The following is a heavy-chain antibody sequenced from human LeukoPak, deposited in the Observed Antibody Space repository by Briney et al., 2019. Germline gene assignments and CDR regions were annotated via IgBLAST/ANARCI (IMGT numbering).Heavy chain of an antibody. CDR2: ISAYNGNT. V-gene: IGHV1-18*01. CDR1: GYTFTTYG. D-gene: IGHD3-22*01. Sequence: ASVKVSCKTSGYTFTTYGGISWVRQAPGQGLEWMGWISAYNGNTHYAQKLQGRVTMTTDTSTSTAYMELRSLTSDDTAVYYCARDFRYYDSSGYYYVGAFDIWGQGTMVTVSS. J-gene: IGHJ3*02. CDR3: ARDFRYYDSSGYYYVGAFDI.